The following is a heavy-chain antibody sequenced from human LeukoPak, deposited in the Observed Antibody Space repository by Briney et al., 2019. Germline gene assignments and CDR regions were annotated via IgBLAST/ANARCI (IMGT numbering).Heavy chain of an antibody. V-gene: IGHV1-2*02. D-gene: IGHD2-21*02. Sequence: ASVKVSCTASGYTFTGYYMHWVRQAPGQGLEWMGWINPNSGGTNYAQKFQGRVTMTRDTSISTAYMELSRLRSDDTAVYYCAREAPRVLCGGDCYYNDYWGQGTLVTVSS. CDR1: GYTFTGYY. CDR2: INPNSGGT. J-gene: IGHJ4*02. CDR3: AREAPRVLCGGDCYYNDY.